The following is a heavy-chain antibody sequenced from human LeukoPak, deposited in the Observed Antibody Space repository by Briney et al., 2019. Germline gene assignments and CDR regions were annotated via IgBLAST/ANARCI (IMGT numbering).Heavy chain of an antibody. CDR3: ARSAVRGVISPQDY. V-gene: IGHV4-59*01. D-gene: IGHD3-10*01. CDR1: GGSISSYD. Sequence: SETLSLTCTVSGGSISSYDWSWIRQPPGKGLEWIGYIYYSGSTNYNPSLKSRVTISVDTSKNQFSLKLSSVTAADTAVYYCARSAVRGVISPQDYWGQGTLVTVSS. CDR2: IYYSGST. J-gene: IGHJ4*02.